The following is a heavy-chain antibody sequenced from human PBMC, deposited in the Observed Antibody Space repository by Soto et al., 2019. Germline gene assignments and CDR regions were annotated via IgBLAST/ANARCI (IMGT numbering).Heavy chain of an antibody. D-gene: IGHD2-2*01. J-gene: IGHJ5*02. CDR1: GYTFSNYG. CDR2: ISLYSDGT. CDR3: ASVVPGAEAWFGP. V-gene: IGHV1-18*01. Sequence: QAQLVQSGGEVKRPGASVKVSCKTSGYTFSNYGITWVRQATGQPLEWLGWISLYSDGTNYAQKFQGRVSMTTDTSTTTAYMELRSLRSDDTAVYYCASVVPGAEAWFGPWGQGTLVTVSS.